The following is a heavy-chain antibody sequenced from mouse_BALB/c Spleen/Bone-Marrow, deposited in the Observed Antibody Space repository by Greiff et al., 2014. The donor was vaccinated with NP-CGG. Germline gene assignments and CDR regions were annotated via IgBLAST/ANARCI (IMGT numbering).Heavy chain of an antibody. V-gene: IGHV3-1*02. CDR2: IHYSGIT. Sequence: EVQRVESGPDLVKPSQSLSLTCTVTGYSITSYYSWHWIRQFPGNKLEWMGYIHYSGITFYNPSLKSRISITRDTSNNQFFLQLNSVTTEDTATYYCARFAGTPYTMDYWGQGTSVTVSS. CDR1: GYSITSYYS. CDR3: ARFAGTPYTMDY. J-gene: IGHJ4*01. D-gene: IGHD4-1*01.